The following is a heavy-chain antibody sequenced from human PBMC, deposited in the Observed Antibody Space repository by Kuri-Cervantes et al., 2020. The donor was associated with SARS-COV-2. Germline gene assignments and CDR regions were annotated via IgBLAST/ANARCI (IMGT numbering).Heavy chain of an antibody. Sequence: GGSLRLSCAASGFTFSSYGMHWVRQAPGKGLEWVAFIRYDGSNKYYADSVKGRFTISRDNSKNTLYLQMNSLRAEDTAVYYCAVNGCSSSWYGYWGQGTLVTVSS. CDR3: AVNGCSSSWYGY. CDR1: GFTFSSYG. J-gene: IGHJ4*02. CDR2: IRYDGSNK. D-gene: IGHD6-13*01. V-gene: IGHV3-30*02.